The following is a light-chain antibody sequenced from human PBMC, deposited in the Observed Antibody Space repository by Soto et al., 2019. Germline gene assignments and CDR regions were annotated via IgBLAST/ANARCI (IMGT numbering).Light chain of an antibody. Sequence: DIQLIQSPSLLSASVEDRFTLTCRASHDISTYLAWYQQTPGKAPKXXSYEASTLQSGVPSRFRGSGSGTEFTLTISGLLPEDFETYHCQQLNTLPFTFGQGTRLEIK. CDR2: EAS. J-gene: IGKJ5*01. CDR3: QQLNTLPFT. CDR1: HDISTY. V-gene: IGKV1-9*01.